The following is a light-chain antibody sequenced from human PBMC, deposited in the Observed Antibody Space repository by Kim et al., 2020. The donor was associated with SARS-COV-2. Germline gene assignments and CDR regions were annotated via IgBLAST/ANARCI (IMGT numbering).Light chain of an antibody. CDR2: AAS. Sequence: DIQMTQSPSSLSAAVGDRVTITCRASRGISNYLAWYQQKPGKIPTLLVYAASALQSGVPSRFSGSGSGTDFTLTINSLHPDDVATYYCQNYNSAPRTFGRGTKVDIK. V-gene: IGKV1-27*01. CDR1: RGISNY. CDR3: QNYNSAPRT. J-gene: IGKJ1*01.